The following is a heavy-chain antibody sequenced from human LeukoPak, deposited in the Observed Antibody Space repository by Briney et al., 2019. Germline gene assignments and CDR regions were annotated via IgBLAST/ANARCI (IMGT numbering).Heavy chain of an antibody. CDR2: IYYSGST. D-gene: IGHD6-19*01. CDR3: ARGDMTMYSSGWYFGY. CDR1: GGSISSSSYY. J-gene: IGHJ4*02. V-gene: IGHV4-39*01. Sequence: PSETLSLTCTVSGGSISSSSYYWGWIRQPPGKGLEWIGSIYYSGSTYYNPSLKSRVTISVDTSKNQFSLKLSSVTAADTAVYYCARGDMTMYSSGWYFGYWGQGTLVTVSS.